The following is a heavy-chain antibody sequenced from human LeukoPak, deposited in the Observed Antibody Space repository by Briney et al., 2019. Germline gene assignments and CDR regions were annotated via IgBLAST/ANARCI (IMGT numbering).Heavy chain of an antibody. CDR2: ISAYNGNT. V-gene: IGHV1-18*01. CDR1: GYTFTSYG. D-gene: IGHD1-26*01. Sequence: ASVKVSCKASGYTFTSYGISWVRQAPGQGLEWMGWISAYNGNTNYAQKLQGRVTMTTDTSTSTAYMELRSLRSDDTAVYHCARGSGRHHYYYGMDVWGQGTTVTVSS. J-gene: IGHJ6*02. CDR3: ARGSGRHHYYYGMDV.